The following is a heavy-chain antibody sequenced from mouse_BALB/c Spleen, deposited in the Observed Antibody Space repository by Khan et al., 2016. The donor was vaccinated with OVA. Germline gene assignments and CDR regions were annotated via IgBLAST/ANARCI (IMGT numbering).Heavy chain of an antibody. J-gene: IGHJ2*01. CDR3: ARLEDI. V-gene: IGHV2-9*02. Sequence: QVQLKESGPGLVAPSQSLSITCTFSGFSLTSYGVHLVRQPPRRVMEWLGVILAGGSTNYNSALMSRLSISKDNSKSQVFLKMNSLQTDDTAMYYCARLEDIWGQGTTLTVSS. CDR1: GFSLTSYG. CDR2: ILAGGST. D-gene: IGHD1-3*01.